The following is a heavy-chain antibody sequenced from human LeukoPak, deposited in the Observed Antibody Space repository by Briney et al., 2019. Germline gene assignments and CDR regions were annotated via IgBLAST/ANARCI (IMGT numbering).Heavy chain of an antibody. CDR3: ARERIVGPTTVFDY. CDR2: IYYTGNT. Sequence: SETLSLTCTVSGDSISRYYWSWIRQPPGKGLEWIGYIYYTGNTNYNPSLKSRVAISVDTSKNQFSLKLSSVTAADTAVYYCARERIVGPTTVFDYWGQGTLVTVSS. J-gene: IGHJ4*02. CDR1: GDSISRYY. V-gene: IGHV4-59*01. D-gene: IGHD1-26*01.